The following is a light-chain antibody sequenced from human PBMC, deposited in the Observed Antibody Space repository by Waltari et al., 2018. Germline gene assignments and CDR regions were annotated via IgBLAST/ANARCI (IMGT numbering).Light chain of an antibody. CDR1: QSVSISY. CDR3: QQYGSSPRT. Sequence: EIVLTHSPGTLSLSPGDRATLSCRASQSVSISYLAWYQQKPGQAPRLLIYGASSRATGIPDRFSGSGSGTDFTLTISRLEPEDFAVYYCQQYGSSPRTFGQGTKVEIK. J-gene: IGKJ1*01. CDR2: GAS. V-gene: IGKV3-20*01.